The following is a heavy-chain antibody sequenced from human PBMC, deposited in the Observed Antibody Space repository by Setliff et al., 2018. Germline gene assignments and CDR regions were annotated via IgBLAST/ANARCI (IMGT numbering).Heavy chain of an antibody. CDR1: GGTLSGYA. V-gene: IGHV1-69*06. CDR2: ITPIFGTA. J-gene: IGHJ6*02. D-gene: IGHD1-1*01. CDR3: ARDSVTLGQLERRGGFRYYDMDV. Sequence: ASVKVSCKASGGTLSGYAFSWVRQAPGQGLEWVGGITPIFGTAHYAQKFQDRVTITADKSTSTVYMELNSLISEDTAVYFCARDSVTLGQLERRGGFRYYDMDVWGRGTTVTVSS.